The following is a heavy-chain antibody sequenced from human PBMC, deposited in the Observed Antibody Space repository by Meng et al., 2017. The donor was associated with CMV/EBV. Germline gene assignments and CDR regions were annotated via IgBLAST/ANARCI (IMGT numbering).Heavy chain of an antibody. Sequence: SETLSLTCTVSGGSVSSGSYYWSWIRQPPGKGLEWIGYIYYSGSTNYNPSLKSRVTISVDTSKNQFSQKMSSVTAAGTAVYCCARGAAARLGYYYYGMDVWGQGTTVTVSS. D-gene: IGHD6-6*01. J-gene: IGHJ6*02. CDR2: IYYSGST. CDR1: GGSVSSGSYY. V-gene: IGHV4-61*01. CDR3: ARGAAARLGYYYYGMDV.